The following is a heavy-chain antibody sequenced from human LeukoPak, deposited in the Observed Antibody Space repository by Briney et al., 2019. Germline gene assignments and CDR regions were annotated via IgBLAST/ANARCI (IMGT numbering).Heavy chain of an antibody. CDR3: ARAPPCDFTGCYTGDKWSDP. D-gene: IGHD2-2*02. V-gene: IGHV1-2*02. CDR1: GYTITDYY. CDR2: INPHSGGT. Sequence: ASVKVSCKASGYTITDYYIHWVRQAPGQGLEWMGWINPHSGGTNYAQRFQGRVTMTTDTSISTAYMDLSRLRSDDTATYYCARAPPCDFTGCYTGDKWSDPWGQGTLVTVSS. J-gene: IGHJ5*02.